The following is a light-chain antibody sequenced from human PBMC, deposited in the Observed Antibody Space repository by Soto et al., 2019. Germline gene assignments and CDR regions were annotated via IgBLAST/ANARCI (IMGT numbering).Light chain of an antibody. CDR1: QSIRSW. CDR3: QQYENYPFT. J-gene: IGKJ4*01. Sequence: DIQMTQSPSTLSASVGDRVTITCRASQSIRSWLAWYQQKPGKAPKVLIYKASILESGVPSRFSGSGSGTEFTLTISSLQPDDFATYYCQQYENYPFTFGGGTKVEIK. V-gene: IGKV1-5*03. CDR2: KAS.